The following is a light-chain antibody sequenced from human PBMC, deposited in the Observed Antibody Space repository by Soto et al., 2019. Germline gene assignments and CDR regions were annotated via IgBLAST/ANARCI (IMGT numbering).Light chain of an antibody. CDR3: QHRYHWPPGFT. CDR2: DAS. Sequence: EIVLTQSPATLSLSPGDRATLSCRASQSISHYLAWYQQKPGQAPRLLIYDASNRASGIPARFSGSGSGTDFTLTISSLETDAVAVYYWQHRYHWPPGFTFGPGTKVDFK. V-gene: IGKV3-11*01. J-gene: IGKJ3*01. CDR1: QSISHY.